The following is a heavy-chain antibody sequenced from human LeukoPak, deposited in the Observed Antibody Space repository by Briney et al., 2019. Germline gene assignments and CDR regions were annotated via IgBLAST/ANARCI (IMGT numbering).Heavy chain of an antibody. Sequence: GSLRLSCAASGFTVSSNCMSWVRQAPGKGLEWIGEINHSGSTNCNPSLKSRVTISVDTSKNQFSLKLSSVTAADTAVYYCARGKELWGQGTLVTVSS. CDR1: GFTVSSNC. D-gene: IGHD1-7*01. CDR2: INHSGST. V-gene: IGHV4-34*01. CDR3: ARGKEL. J-gene: IGHJ4*02.